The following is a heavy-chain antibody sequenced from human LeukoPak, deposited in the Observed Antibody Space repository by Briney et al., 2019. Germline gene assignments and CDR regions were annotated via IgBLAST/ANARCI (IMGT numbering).Heavy chain of an antibody. CDR3: ARIRGSGSYFPYFYYMDV. CDR1: GGSISSSSYY. Sequence: PSETLCLTCTVSGGSISSSSYYWGWIRQPPGKGLEWIGSMYSSGSTYNIPSLKSRVTISVDTSKSQFSLKLSSVTAADTAVYYCARIRGSGSYFPYFYYMDVWGKGTTVTVSS. CDR2: MYSSGST. J-gene: IGHJ6*03. D-gene: IGHD3-10*01. V-gene: IGHV4-39*07.